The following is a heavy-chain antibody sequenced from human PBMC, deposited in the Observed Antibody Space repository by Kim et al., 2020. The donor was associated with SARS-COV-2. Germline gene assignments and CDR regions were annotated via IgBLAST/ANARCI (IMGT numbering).Heavy chain of an antibody. V-gene: IGHV4-39*01. CDR1: GGSISSSDYY. CDR2: IYYSGST. CDR3: ARHLRNWYFDL. J-gene: IGHJ2*01. Sequence: SETLSLTCSVSGGSISSSDYYWGWIRQPPGKGLEWFATIYYSGSTYYNPSLKGRVTISVDTSKKQFSLRLSTVTAADAAVYYCARHLRNWYFDLWGRGTL.